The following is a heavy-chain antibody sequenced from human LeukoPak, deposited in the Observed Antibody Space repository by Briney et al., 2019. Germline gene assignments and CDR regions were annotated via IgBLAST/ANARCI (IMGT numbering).Heavy chain of an antibody. Sequence: PSQTLSLTCTVSGGSISSGSYYWSWIRQPAGKGLEWIGRIYTSGSTNYNPSLKSRVTISVDTSKNQFSLKLSSATAADTAVYYCARGPPAVLYYYDSSGIYYFDYWGQGTLVTVSS. CDR3: ARGPPAVLYYYDSSGIYYFDY. CDR2: IYTSGST. CDR1: GGSISSGSYY. J-gene: IGHJ4*02. V-gene: IGHV4-61*02. D-gene: IGHD3-22*01.